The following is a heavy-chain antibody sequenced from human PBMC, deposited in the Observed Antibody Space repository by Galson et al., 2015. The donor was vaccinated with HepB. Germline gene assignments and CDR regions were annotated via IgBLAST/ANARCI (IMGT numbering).Heavy chain of an antibody. CDR1: GYTFTSYA. V-gene: IGHV1-3*01. D-gene: IGHD6-13*01. CDR2: INAGNGNT. CDR3: ARVLIAAAVFDP. Sequence: SVKVSCKASGYTFTSYAMHWVRQAPGQRLEWMGWINAGNGNTKYSQKFQGRVTITRKTSASTAYMELSSLRSEDTAVYYCARVLIAAAVFDPWGQGTLVTV. J-gene: IGHJ5*02.